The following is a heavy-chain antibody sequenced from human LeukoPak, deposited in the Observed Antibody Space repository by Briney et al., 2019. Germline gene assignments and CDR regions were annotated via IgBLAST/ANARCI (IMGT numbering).Heavy chain of an antibody. CDR3: AREQLYYYDSSGYQN. D-gene: IGHD3-22*01. J-gene: IGHJ4*02. CDR2: ISSSSSYI. V-gene: IGHV3-21*01. Sequence: GGSLRLSCAASGFTFSSYGMNWVRQAPGKGLEWVSSISSSSSYIYYADSVKGRFTISRDNAKNSLYLQMNRLRAEDTAVYYCAREQLYYYDSSGYQNWGQGTLVTVSS. CDR1: GFTFSSYG.